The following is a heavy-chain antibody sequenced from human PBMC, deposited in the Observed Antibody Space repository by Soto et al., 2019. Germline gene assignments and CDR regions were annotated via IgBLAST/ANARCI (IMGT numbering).Heavy chain of an antibody. CDR1: GYTFARYS. J-gene: IGHJ5*02. D-gene: IGHD1-26*01. CDR2: ISAYNGNT. CDR3: ARASGSSYWFEP. Sequence: APVKLSCKASGYTFARYSISSVRQAPGQGLEWMGWISAYNGNTNYAQKLQGRVTMTTDTSTSTAYMELRSLRSDDTAVYYCARASGSSYWFEPWGQGTLVTVSS. V-gene: IGHV1-18*04.